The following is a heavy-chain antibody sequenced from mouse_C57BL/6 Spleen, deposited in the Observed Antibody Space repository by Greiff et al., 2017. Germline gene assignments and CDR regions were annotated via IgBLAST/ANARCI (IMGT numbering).Heavy chain of an antibody. CDR1: GYTFTDYY. Sequence: EVQLQQSGPELVKPGASVKISCKASGYTFTDYYMNWVKQSHGKSLEWIGDINPNNGGTSYNQKFKGKATLTVDKSSSTAYMELRSLTSEDSAVYYCAYDYDRAYWGQGTLVTVSA. D-gene: IGHD2-4*01. CDR3: AYDYDRAY. J-gene: IGHJ3*01. CDR2: INPNNGGT. V-gene: IGHV1-26*01.